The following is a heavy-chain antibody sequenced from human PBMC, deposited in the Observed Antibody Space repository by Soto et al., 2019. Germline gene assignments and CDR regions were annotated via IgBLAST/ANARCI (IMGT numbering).Heavy chain of an antibody. D-gene: IGHD2-15*01. J-gene: IGHJ5*02. V-gene: IGHV1-8*01. CDR1: GYTFSSYD. Sequence: ASVKVSFKASGYTFSSYDIDWVRQATGQGLEWMGWMNPNSGNTGYAQKFQGRVTMTRNTSINTAYMELSSLRSDDTAIYYCARGVVNWFDPWGQGTLVTVSS. CDR2: MNPNSGNT. CDR3: ARGVVNWFDP.